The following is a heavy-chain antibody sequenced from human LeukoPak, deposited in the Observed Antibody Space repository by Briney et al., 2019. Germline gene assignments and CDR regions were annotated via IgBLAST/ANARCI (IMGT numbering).Heavy chain of an antibody. D-gene: IGHD4-17*01. CDR3: AVNGMTPVTGDAFDI. CDR2: IYTSGST. CDR1: GGSISSYY. Sequence: SETLSLTCTVSGGSISSYYWSWIRQPAGKGLEWIGRIYTSGSTNYNPPLKSRVTMSVDTSKNQFSLKLSSVTAADTAVYYCAVNGMTPVTGDAFDIWGQGTMVTVSS. J-gene: IGHJ3*02. V-gene: IGHV4-4*07.